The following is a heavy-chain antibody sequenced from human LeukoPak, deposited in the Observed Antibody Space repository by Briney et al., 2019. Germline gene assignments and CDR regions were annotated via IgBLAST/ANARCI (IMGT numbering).Heavy chain of an antibody. J-gene: IGHJ4*02. CDR2: VRGGDAGT. V-gene: IGHV3-23*01. Sequence: PGGSLRLSCAASGFTFSSYAMNWVRQAPGKGLEWVLAVRGGDAGTSYADSVKGRFTISRDNSKNTLYLQMNSLRADDTAVYYCAKNRGGSYYSGSDYWGQGTLVTVSS. CDR3: AKNRGGSYYSGSDY. CDR1: GFTFSSYA. D-gene: IGHD1-26*01.